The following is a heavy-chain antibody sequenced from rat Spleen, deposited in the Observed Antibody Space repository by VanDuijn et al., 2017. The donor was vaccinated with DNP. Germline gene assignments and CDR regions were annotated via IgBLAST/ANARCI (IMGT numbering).Heavy chain of an antibody. CDR2: IWKNGAT. D-gene: IGHD1-11*01. V-gene: IGHV2-41*01. CDR1: GFSLTSHN. CDR3: ATNYGGYSAPDY. Sequence: QVQLKESGPGLVQPSQTLSLTCTVAGFSLTSHNVHWVRQPPGKGLEWMGVIWKNGATRYNSAFTSRLSISRDTSKSQVFLKMNSLQTEDTGTYYCATNYGGYSAPDYWGQGVMVTVSS. J-gene: IGHJ2*01.